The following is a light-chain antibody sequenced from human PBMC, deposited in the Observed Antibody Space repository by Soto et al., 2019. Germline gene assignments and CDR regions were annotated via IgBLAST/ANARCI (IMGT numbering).Light chain of an antibody. Sequence: EIVLTQSPGTLSLSPGERATLSCRASQSVSSSYLAWYQQKPGQAPRLLIYAASSRATGIPDRFSGSGSGTDFTLTISRLEPEDFAVYFCQQYGSSRTFGQGTKVEI. V-gene: IGKV3-20*01. CDR3: QQYGSSRT. CDR2: AAS. J-gene: IGKJ1*01. CDR1: QSVSSSY.